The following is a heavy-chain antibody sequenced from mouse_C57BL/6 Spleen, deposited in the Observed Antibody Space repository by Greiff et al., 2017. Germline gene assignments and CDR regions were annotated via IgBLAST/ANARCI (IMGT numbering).Heavy chain of an antibody. V-gene: IGHV5-17*01. J-gene: IGHJ3*01. Sequence: EVQVVESGGGLVKPGGSLKLSCAASGFTFSDYGMHWVRQAPEKGLEWVAYISSGSSTIYYADTVKGRFTISRDNAKNTLFLQMTSLRSEDTAMYYCARLYGSSPAWFAYWGQGTLVTVSA. CDR3: ARLYGSSPAWFAY. CDR1: GFTFSDYG. CDR2: ISSGSSTI. D-gene: IGHD1-1*01.